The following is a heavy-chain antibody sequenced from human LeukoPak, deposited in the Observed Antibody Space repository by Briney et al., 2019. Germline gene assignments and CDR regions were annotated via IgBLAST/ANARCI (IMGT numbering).Heavy chain of an antibody. CDR3: ARDYGDYGGTFDI. V-gene: IGHV3-30-3*01. Sequence: QPGGSLRLSCAASGFTFSSFVIRWVRQAPGKALEWVAVISYDGSNKYYADSVKGRLTISRDNSKNTLYLQMNSLRPEDTAVYYCARDYGDYGGTFDIWGRGTMVTVSS. D-gene: IGHD4-17*01. CDR2: ISYDGSNK. J-gene: IGHJ3*02. CDR1: GFTFSSFV.